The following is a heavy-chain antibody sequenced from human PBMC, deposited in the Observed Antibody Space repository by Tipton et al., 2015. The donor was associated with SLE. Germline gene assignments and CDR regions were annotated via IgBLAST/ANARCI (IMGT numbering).Heavy chain of an antibody. CDR2: IYFDGTT. J-gene: IGHJ4*02. Sequence: TLSLTCTVSGGSISSYYWSWIRQPPEKGLEWIGYIYFDGTTKYNPPLESRLTMSVDSSKNQFSLKLNSVTAADTAVYYCARSTGNPLPFDLWGQGTLVSVSS. CDR3: ARSTGNPLPFDL. CDR1: GGSISSYY. V-gene: IGHV4-59*12. D-gene: IGHD5/OR15-5a*01.